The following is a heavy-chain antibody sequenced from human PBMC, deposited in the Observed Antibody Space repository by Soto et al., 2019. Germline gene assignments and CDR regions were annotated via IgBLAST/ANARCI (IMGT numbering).Heavy chain of an antibody. CDR2: ISYDGSNK. V-gene: IGHV3-30*18. CDR3: AKEHCGGDCYFDY. Sequence: QVPLVESGGGVVQPGRSLRLSCAASGFTFSSYGMHWVRQAPGKGLEWVAVISYDGSNKYYADSVKGRFTISRDNSKNTLYLQMNSLRAEDTAVYYCAKEHCGGDCYFDYWGQGTLVTVSS. J-gene: IGHJ4*02. D-gene: IGHD2-21*02. CDR1: GFTFSSYG.